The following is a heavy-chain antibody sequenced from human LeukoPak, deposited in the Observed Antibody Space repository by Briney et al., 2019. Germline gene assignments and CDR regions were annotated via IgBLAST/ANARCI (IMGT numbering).Heavy chain of an antibody. D-gene: IGHD3-10*01. J-gene: IGHJ4*02. CDR3: AKDLYGSGSYEIRLFDY. V-gene: IGHV3-30*02. CDR1: GFTFSSYG. CDR2: IRYDGSKK. Sequence: GGSLRLSCAASGFTFSSYGMHWVRQAPGKGLEWVAYIRYDGSKKFYADSVKGRFTISRDNSKNTLYLQMNSLRTEDTAVYYCAKDLYGSGSYEIRLFDYWGEGTLVTVSS.